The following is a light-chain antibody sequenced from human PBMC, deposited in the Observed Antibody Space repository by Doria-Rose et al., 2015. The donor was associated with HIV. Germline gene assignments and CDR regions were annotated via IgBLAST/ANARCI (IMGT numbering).Light chain of an antibody. J-gene: IGKJ2*01. CDR2: RAS. V-gene: IGKV3-15*01. CDR1: QGIGSD. Sequence: TQSPATLSVSPGERATLSCRASQGIGSDLAWYQQKPGQAPRLLIYRASIRATGIPPRFTGGGSGTEFTLTISSLQTKDFAVYFCQQYSQWPPYTFGQGTKLEVK. CDR3: QQYSQWPPYT.